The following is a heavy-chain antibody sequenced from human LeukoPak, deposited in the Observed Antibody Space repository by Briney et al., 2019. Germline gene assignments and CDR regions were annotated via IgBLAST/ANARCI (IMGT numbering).Heavy chain of an antibody. Sequence: SGGSLRLSCAASGFTYSSYRMNWVRQAPGKGLEWVSSISSSSSYIYYADSVEGRITVSRDNAKNSLYLQMNSLRAEDTAVYYCARAANYDYVHLSFDPWGQGTLVTVSS. CDR3: ARAANYDYVHLSFDP. CDR1: GFTYSSYR. CDR2: ISSSSSYI. D-gene: IGHD3-16*01. J-gene: IGHJ5*02. V-gene: IGHV3-21*01.